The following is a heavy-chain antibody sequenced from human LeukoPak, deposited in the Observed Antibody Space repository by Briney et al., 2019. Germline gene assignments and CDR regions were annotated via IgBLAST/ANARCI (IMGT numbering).Heavy chain of an antibody. V-gene: IGHV3-7*01. D-gene: IGHD3-3*01. CDR3: GRSPQPASYVFWSGYRPWGAFDI. J-gene: IGHJ3*02. Sequence: GGSLRLSCAASGFTFSSYWMSWVRQAPGKGLEWVANIKQDGSEKYYVDSVKGRFTISRDNAKNSLYLQMNSLRAEDTAVYYCGRSPQPASYVFWSGYRPWGAFDIWGQGTLVTVSS. CDR2: IKQDGSEK. CDR1: GFTFSSYW.